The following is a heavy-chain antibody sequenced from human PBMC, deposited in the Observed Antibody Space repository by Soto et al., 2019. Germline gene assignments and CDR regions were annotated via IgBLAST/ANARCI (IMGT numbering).Heavy chain of an antibody. J-gene: IGHJ4*02. Sequence: QITLNESGPTQVKPRQTLTLTCTFSGFSLTTSGVGVGWIRQSPGKAPEWLALIYWDDDKRYSTSLKSRLTITKDTSKNQVVLTMADLDPADTATYYCAHRVLRTVFGLVTPTAIYFDFWGQGTPVAVSS. CDR2: IYWDDDK. D-gene: IGHD3-3*01. V-gene: IGHV2-5*02. CDR1: GFSLTTSGVG. CDR3: AHRVLRTVFGLVTPTAIYFDF.